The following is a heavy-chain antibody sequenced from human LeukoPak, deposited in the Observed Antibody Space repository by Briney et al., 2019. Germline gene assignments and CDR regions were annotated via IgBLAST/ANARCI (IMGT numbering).Heavy chain of an antibody. V-gene: IGHV3-11*01. CDR2: ISSSGSTI. Sequence: GSLRLSCAASGFTFSDYYMSWIRQAPGKGLEWVSYISSSGSTIYYADSVKGRFTISRDNAKNSLYLQTNSLRAEDTAVYYCARDPGQVVAANYYFDYWGQGTLVTVSS. CDR3: ARDPGQVVAANYYFDY. CDR1: GFTFSDYY. J-gene: IGHJ4*02. D-gene: IGHD2-15*01.